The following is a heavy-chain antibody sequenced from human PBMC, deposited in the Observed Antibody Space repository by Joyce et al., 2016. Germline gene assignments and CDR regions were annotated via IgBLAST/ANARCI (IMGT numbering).Heavy chain of an antibody. V-gene: IGHV3-48*01. CDR2: ISSSSNTI. CDR3: GRDLSVVAAIEGFDY. Sequence: EVQLVESGGGLVQPGGSLRLSCAASGFTFSSYTMNWVRQAPGKGRGWVAYISSSSNTIYYADSVKGRFTISRDDAKDSLYLQMNSLRAEDTAIYYCGRDLSVVAAIEGFDYWGQGTLVTVSS. J-gene: IGHJ4*02. CDR1: GFTFSSYT. D-gene: IGHD5-12*01.